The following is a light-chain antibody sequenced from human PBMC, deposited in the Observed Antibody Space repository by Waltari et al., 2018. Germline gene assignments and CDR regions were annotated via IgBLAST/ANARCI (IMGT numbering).Light chain of an antibody. V-gene: IGKV3-15*01. CDR1: QSVSSN. CDR3: QQYNNWPPLT. J-gene: IGKJ4*01. Sequence: EIVMTQSPATLSVSPGERVTLSCRASQSVSSNLAWYQQKPGQAPRLLIYDASTRATDIPARFSGSGSGTDFTLTISSLQSEDFAVYYCQQYNNWPPLTFGGGTKVEIK. CDR2: DAS.